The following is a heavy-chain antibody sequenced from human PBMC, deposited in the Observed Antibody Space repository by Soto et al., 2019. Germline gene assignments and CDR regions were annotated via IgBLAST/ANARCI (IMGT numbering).Heavy chain of an antibody. J-gene: IGHJ5*02. Sequence: EVQLVESGGGLVKPGESLRLSCEAFGFTFSTSTMNWVRQAPGKGLEWVSSITTSTTFYADSVKGRFTISRDNARNSVYLQMSSLRAEDTATYYCARDPGAGDSLGQGSLVTVSS. D-gene: IGHD3-16*01. CDR1: GFTFSTST. V-gene: IGHV3-21*01. CDR3: ARDPGAGDS. CDR2: ITTSTT.